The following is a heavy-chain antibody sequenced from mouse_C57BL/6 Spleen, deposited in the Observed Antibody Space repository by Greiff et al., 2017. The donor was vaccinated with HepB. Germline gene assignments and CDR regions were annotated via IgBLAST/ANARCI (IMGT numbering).Heavy chain of an antibody. Sequence: VQRVESGAELVRPGASVKLSCKASGYTFTDYYINWVKQRPGQGLEWIARIYPGSGNTYYNEKFKGKATLTAEKSSSTAYMQLSSLTSEDSAVYFCARQDPGAMDYWGQGTSVTVSS. CDR1: GYTFTDYY. J-gene: IGHJ4*01. CDR2: IYPGSGNT. V-gene: IGHV1-76*01. CDR3: ARQDPGAMDY.